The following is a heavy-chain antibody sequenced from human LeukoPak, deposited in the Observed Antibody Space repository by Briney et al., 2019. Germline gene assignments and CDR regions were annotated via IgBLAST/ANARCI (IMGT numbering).Heavy chain of an antibody. V-gene: IGHV1-69*13. CDR1: GGTFSSYA. Sequence: ASVKVSCKASGGTFSSYAISWVRQAPGQGLEWMGGIIPIFGTANYAQKFQGRVTITADESTSTAYMELSSLRSGDTAVYYCARTRTYYYGMDVWGQGTTVTVSS. CDR3: ARTRTYYYGMDV. J-gene: IGHJ6*02. CDR2: IIPIFGTA.